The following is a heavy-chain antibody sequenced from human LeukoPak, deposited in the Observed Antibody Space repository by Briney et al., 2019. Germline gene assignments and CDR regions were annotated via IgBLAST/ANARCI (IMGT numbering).Heavy chain of an antibody. J-gene: IGHJ5*02. CDR2: INHSGST. Sequence: PSETLSLTCAFYGGSFSGYYWSWIRQPPGKGLEWIGEINHSGSTNYNPSLKSRVTISVDTSKNQFSLKLSSVTAADTAVYYCARGGSSSWYGWFDPWGQGTLVTVSS. D-gene: IGHD6-13*01. V-gene: IGHV4-34*01. CDR1: GGSFSGYY. CDR3: ARGGSSSWYGWFDP.